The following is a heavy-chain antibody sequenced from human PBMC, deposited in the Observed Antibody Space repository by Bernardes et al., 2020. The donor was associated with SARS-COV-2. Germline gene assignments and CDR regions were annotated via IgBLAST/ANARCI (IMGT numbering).Heavy chain of an antibody. CDR3: TTDLHDYGDLDY. CDR1: GFTFTKYD. Sequence: GGSLRLSCAASGFTFTKYDMSWVRQAPGKGLEWVSGISGSGNTTYYADSVKGRFTISRDDSKNTMYLQMNSLKTEDTAVYYCTTDLHDYGDLDYWGQGTLGTVSS. J-gene: IGHJ4*02. D-gene: IGHD4-17*01. CDR2: ISGSGNTT. V-gene: IGHV3-23*01.